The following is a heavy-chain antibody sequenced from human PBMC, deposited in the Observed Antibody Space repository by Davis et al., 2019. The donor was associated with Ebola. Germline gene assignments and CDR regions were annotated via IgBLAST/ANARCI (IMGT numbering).Heavy chain of an antibody. V-gene: IGHV3-21*06. D-gene: IGHD6-13*01. J-gene: IGHJ6*02. CDR2: ISSSSSYI. Sequence: PGGSLRLSCAASGFSFTAYWMNWVRQAPGKGLEWVSCISSSSSYIYYADSVKGRFTLSRDNAKNSVYLQMNSLRAEDTAVYYCAREREQQLVHYYCGLDVWGLGTTVTVSS. CDR3: AREREQQLVHYYCGLDV. CDR1: GFSFTAYW.